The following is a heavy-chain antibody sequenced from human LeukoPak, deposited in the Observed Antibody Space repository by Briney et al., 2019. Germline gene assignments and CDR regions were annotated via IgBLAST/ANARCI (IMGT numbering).Heavy chain of an antibody. V-gene: IGHV3-21*01. J-gene: IGHJ4*02. CDR3: GREGVGDVVITCAPGGGP. Sequence: GGSLRLSCAASGFTFSSYSMNWVRQAPGKGLEWVSSISSSSSYIYYADSVKGRFTISRDNAKNSLYLQMNSLRAEDTAVYYCGREGVGDVVITCAPGGGPWGQGTLVTVSS. CDR2: ISSSSSYI. CDR1: GFTFSSYS. D-gene: IGHD3-10*01.